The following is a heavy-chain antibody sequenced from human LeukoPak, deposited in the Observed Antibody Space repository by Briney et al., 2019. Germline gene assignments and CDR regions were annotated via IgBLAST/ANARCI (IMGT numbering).Heavy chain of an antibody. CDR2: IYYSGST. Sequence: SETLSLTCTVSGGSISSYYWSWIRQPPGKGLEWIGYIYYSGSTNYNPSLKSRVTISVDTSKNQFSLKLSSVTAADTAVHYCARTFGVVVGNAFDIWGQGTMVTVSS. J-gene: IGHJ3*02. CDR3: ARTFGVVVGNAFDI. CDR1: GGSISSYY. D-gene: IGHD2-2*01. V-gene: IGHV4-59*01.